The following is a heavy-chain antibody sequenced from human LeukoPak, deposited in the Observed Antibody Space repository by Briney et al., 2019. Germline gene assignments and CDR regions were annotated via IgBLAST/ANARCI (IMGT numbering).Heavy chain of an antibody. J-gene: IGHJ4*02. Sequence: SETLSLTCTVSGGSISSYYWSWIRQPPGKGLEWIGYIYYSGSTNYNPSLMSRATISKDTSKNQFSLKLSSVTAADTAIYYCARGPAWYFNYWGQGTLVTVSS. CDR2: IYYSGST. CDR3: ARGPAWYFNY. V-gene: IGHV4-59*01. CDR1: GGSISSYY.